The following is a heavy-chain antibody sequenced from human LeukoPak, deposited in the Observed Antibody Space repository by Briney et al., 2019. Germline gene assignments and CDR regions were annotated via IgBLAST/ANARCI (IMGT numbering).Heavy chain of an antibody. J-gene: IGHJ2*01. CDR2: ISTSGST. CDR1: GVSISSYY. V-gene: IGHV4-4*09. D-gene: IGHD6-19*01. Sequence: SETLSLTCTVSGVSISSYYCSWFRQPPGKGLEWIGYISTSGSTDYSPSLESRVTMSKDTSKNQFSLNLSSVTAADTAVYYCARHEEGSGWYRSYIDLWGRGTLVIVSS. CDR3: ARHEEGSGWYRSYIDL.